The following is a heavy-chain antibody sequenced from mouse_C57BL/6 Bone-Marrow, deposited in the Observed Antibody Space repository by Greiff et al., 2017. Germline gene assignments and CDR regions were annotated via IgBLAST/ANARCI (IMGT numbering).Heavy chain of an antibody. V-gene: IGHV5-17*01. CDR3: ANKLGRLWAMDY. CDR1: GFTFSDYG. Sequence: EVKVVESGGGLVKPGGSLKLSCAASGFTFSDYGMHWVRQAPEKGLEWVAYISSGSSTIYYADTVKGRFTISRDNAKNALFLQMTSLRSEDTAMYYCANKLGRLWAMDYWGQGTSVTVSS. J-gene: IGHJ4*01. CDR2: ISSGSSTI. D-gene: IGHD4-1*01.